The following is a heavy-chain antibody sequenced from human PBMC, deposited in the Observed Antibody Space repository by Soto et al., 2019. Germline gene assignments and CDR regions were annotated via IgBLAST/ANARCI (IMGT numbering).Heavy chain of an antibody. V-gene: IGHV3-53*01. CDR3: ARGGSSSGYYYYGMDV. CDR2: IYSGGST. CDR1: GFTVSSNY. J-gene: IGHJ6*02. D-gene: IGHD6-6*01. Sequence: PGGSLRLSCAASGFTVSSNYMSWVRQAPGKGLEWVSVIYSGGSTYYADSVKGRFTISRDNSKTTLYLQMNSLRAEDTAVYYCARGGSSSGYYYYGMDVWGQGTTVTVSS.